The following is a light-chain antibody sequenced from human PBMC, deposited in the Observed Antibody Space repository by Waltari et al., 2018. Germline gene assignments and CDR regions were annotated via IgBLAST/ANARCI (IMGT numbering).Light chain of an antibody. CDR1: QSLVHSDGKTY. V-gene: IGKV2-30*02. J-gene: IGKJ1*01. CDR3: MQGTHWPWT. CDR2: KVS. Sequence: VVMTQSPLSLPVTLGQPASISCRSSQSLVHSDGKTYLNWFHQRPSQSPRRLIYKVSNRDSGVPDRFSGSGSGTDFTLKISRVEAEDVGVYYCMQGTHWPWTFGQGTKVEIK.